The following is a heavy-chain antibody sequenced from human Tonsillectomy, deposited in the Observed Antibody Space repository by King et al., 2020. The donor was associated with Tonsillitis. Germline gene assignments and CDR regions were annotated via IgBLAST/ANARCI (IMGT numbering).Heavy chain of an antibody. D-gene: IGHD3-10*01. CDR1: GGSFSGYY. CDR3: ASTSDCSPLLWFGELLADDAFDI. CDR2: INHSGST. V-gene: IGHV4-34*01. Sequence: VQLQQWGAGLLKPSETLSLTCAVYGGSFSGYYWSWIRQPPGKGLEWIGEINHSGSTNYNPSLKSRVTISVDTSKNQFSLKLSSVTAADTAVYYCASTSDCSPLLWFGELLADDAFDIWGQGTMVTVSS. J-gene: IGHJ3*02.